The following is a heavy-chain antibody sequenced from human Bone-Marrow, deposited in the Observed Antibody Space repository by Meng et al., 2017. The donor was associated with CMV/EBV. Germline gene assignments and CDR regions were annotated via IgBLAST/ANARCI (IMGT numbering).Heavy chain of an antibody. V-gene: IGHV4-34*01. J-gene: IGHJ4*01. CDR3: ARCAWGSSLTAD. D-gene: IGHD6-6*01. CDR2: INHSGST. Sequence: SETLSLTCAVYGGSFSGYYWSWIRQPPGKGLEWIGEINHSGSTNYNPSLKSRVTISVDTSKNQFSLKLSSVTAADTAVYYCARCAWGSSLTADWGQGPRVNGAS. CDR1: GGSFSGYY.